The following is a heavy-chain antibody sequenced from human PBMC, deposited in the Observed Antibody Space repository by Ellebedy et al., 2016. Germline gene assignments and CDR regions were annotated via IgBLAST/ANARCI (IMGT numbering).Heavy chain of an antibody. J-gene: IGHJ6*02. D-gene: IGHD4-17*01. CDR3: ARDSRPAVTTTYYYYGMDV. Sequence: ASVKVSCKASGGSFSSYAISWVRQAPGQGLEWMGGIVPIFGTAKYAQKFQGRVTITADKSTSTASMWLSSLGSEDTAVYYCARDSRPAVTTTYYYYGMDVWGQGTTVTVSS. V-gene: IGHV1-69*06. CDR2: IVPIFGTA. CDR1: GGSFSSYA.